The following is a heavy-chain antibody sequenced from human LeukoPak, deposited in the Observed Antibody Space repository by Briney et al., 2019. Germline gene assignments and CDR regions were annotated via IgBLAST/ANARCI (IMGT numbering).Heavy chain of an antibody. D-gene: IGHD2-2*02. CDR2: IIPILGIA. CDR1: GGTFSSYA. V-gene: IGHV1-69*04. CDR3: ASSKPAAISLYYYYYYMDV. J-gene: IGHJ6*03. Sequence: GASVKVSCKASGGTFSSYAISWVRQAPGQGLEWMGRIIPILGIANYAQKFQGRVTITADKSTSTAYMELSSLRSDDTAVYYCASSKPAAISLYYYYYYMDVWGKGTTVTVSS.